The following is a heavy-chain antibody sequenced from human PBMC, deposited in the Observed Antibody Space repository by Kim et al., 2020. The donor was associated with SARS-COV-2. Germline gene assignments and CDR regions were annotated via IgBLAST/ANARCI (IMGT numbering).Heavy chain of an antibody. CDR2: ISYDGSNK. V-gene: IGHV3-30*18. Sequence: GGSLRLSCAASGFTFSSYGMHWVRQAPGKGLEWVAVISYDGSNKYYADSVKGRFTISRDNSKNTLYLQMNSLRAEDTAVYYCAKDLLSIVVVTYGMDVWGQGTTVTVSS. D-gene: IGHD2-21*02. CDR3: AKDLLSIVVVTYGMDV. J-gene: IGHJ6*02. CDR1: GFTFSSYG.